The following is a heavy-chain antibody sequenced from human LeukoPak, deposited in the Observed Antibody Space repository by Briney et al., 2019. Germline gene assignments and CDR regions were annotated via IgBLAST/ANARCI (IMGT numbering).Heavy chain of an antibody. D-gene: IGHD3-3*01. CDR3: ARVGIYDFWSGYYEDAFDI. J-gene: IGHJ3*02. Sequence: GASVKVSCTASGYTFTSYYMHWVRQAPGQGLEWMGIINPSGGSTSYAQKFQGRVTMTRDTSTSTVYMELSSLRSEDTAVYYCARVGIYDFWSGYYEDAFDIWGQGTMVTVSS. V-gene: IGHV1-46*01. CDR2: INPSGGST. CDR1: GYTFTSYY.